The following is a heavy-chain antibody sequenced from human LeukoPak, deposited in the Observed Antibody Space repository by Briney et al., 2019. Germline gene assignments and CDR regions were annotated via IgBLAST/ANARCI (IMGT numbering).Heavy chain of an antibody. CDR3: AREHCSGGSCYSIYYYYYMDV. V-gene: IGHV4-34*01. CDR1: GGSFSGYY. D-gene: IGHD2-15*01. CDR2: INHSGST. J-gene: IGHJ6*03. Sequence: SETLSLTCAVYGGSFSGYYWSWIRQPPGKGLEWIGEINHSGSTNYNPSLKSRLTISVDTSKNQFSLKLSSVTAADTAVYYCAREHCSGGSCYSIYYYYYMDVWGKGTTVTVSS.